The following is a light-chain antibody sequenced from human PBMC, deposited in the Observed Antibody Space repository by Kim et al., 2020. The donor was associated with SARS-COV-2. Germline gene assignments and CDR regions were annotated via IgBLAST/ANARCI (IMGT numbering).Light chain of an antibody. V-gene: IGKV3-20*01. CDR3: QQYGSSPYT. CDR2: GAS. Sequence: EIVLTQSPGTLSLSPGERATLSCRASQRVSSSYLAWYQQKPGQAPRLLIYGASSRATGIPDRFSGSGSGTDFTLTISRLEPEDFAVYYCQQYGSSPYTFGQWTMLEI. J-gene: IGKJ2*01. CDR1: QRVSSSY.